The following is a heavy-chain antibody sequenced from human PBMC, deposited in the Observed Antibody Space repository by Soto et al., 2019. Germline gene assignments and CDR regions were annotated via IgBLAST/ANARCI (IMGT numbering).Heavy chain of an antibody. J-gene: IGHJ3*02. CDR2: INPNHGGT. CDR1: GYTFTAYF. D-gene: IGHD1-26*01. Sequence: QVHLVQSGAEVEKPGASVKVSCNTSGYTFTAYFMHWVRQAPGQGLGWMGWINPNHGGTEYAQKFQGRVTMTKDTSTTTFYMELSSLRSDDTAVYFCARARFSGRLAYFDMWGQGTKLTVSS. CDR3: ARARFSGRLAYFDM. V-gene: IGHV1-2*02.